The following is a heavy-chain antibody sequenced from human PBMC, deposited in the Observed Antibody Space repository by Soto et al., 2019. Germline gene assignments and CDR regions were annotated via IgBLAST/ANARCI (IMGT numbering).Heavy chain of an antibody. CDR1: GVSIRDYY. CDR3: ARLRRYYKAFDS. Sequence: SETLSLTCTVSGVSIRDYYWGWIRQSPGKGLEWIGYIYYTGTTKYNPSLKSRVTISVDSSKNQFSLKLDSVTAADTAVYYCARLRRYYKAFDSWGQGTLVTVSS. J-gene: IGHJ4*02. CDR2: IYYTGTT. V-gene: IGHV4-59*08. D-gene: IGHD3-22*01.